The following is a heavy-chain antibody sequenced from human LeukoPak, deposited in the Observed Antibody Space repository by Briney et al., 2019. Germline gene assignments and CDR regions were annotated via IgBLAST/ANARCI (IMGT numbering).Heavy chain of an antibody. Sequence: GASVKVSCKASGYTFTSYAMNWVRQAPGQGLEWMGWINTNTGNPTYAQGFTGRFVFSLDTSVSTAYLQISSLKADDTAVYYCARDLVAYYYGSGTRDPPLGGFDPWGQGTLVTVSS. CDR1: GYTFTSYA. D-gene: IGHD3-10*01. V-gene: IGHV7-4-1*02. CDR3: ARDLVAYYYGSGTRDPPLGGFDP. CDR2: INTNTGNP. J-gene: IGHJ5*02.